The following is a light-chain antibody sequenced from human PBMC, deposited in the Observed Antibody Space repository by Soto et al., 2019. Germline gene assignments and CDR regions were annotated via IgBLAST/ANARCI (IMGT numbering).Light chain of an antibody. V-gene: IGKV2-28*01. CDR1: QSLLNSNGYNY. CDR3: MQALQAPLT. Sequence: DIVMTQSPLSLPVTPGEPASISCRSSQSLLNSNGYNYLDWYLQKPGQSPQLLIYLRASRASGVPDTFSGRGSGTDFTLTISRVEAEDVGFYYCMQALQAPLTFGPGTKGDIK. J-gene: IGKJ1*01. CDR2: LRA.